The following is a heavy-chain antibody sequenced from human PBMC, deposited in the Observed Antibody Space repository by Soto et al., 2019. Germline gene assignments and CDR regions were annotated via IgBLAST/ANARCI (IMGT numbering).Heavy chain of an antibody. CDR1: GGSFSGYY. Sequence: SETLSLTCAVYGGSFSGYYWSWIRQPPGKGLEWIGEINHSGSTNYNPSLKSRVTISVDTSKNQFSLKLSSVTAADTAVYYCARGRERFLEWLRGNWFDPWGQGTLVTVSS. CDR2: INHSGST. J-gene: IGHJ5*02. D-gene: IGHD3-3*01. V-gene: IGHV4-34*01. CDR3: ARGRERFLEWLRGNWFDP.